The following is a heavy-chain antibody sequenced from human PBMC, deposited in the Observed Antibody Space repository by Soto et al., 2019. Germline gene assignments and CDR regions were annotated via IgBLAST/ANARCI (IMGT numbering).Heavy chain of an antibody. J-gene: IGHJ4*02. V-gene: IGHV4-34*01. CDR2: INHSGST. CDR3: ATFYDSSGLIDY. D-gene: IGHD3-22*01. Sequence: SETLSLTCAVYGGSFSGYYWNWIRQPPGKGLEWIGEINHSGSTNYNPSLQSRVTISVDTSKNQFSLKLSSVTAADTAVYYCATFYDSSGLIDYWGQGTLVTVS. CDR1: GGSFSGYY.